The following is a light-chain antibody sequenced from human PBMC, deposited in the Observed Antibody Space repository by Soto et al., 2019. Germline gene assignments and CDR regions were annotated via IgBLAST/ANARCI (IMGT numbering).Light chain of an antibody. V-gene: IGKV3-15*01. Sequence: EIVMTQSPATLSVSPGERATLSCRASQSVSSNLAWYQQKPCQAPRLLIYGASTRATGIPARFSGSGSGTEFTLTISSLQSEDFAIYFCQQYNNWPPERTFGQGTKVEIK. CDR2: GAS. J-gene: IGKJ1*01. CDR3: QQYNNWPPERT. CDR1: QSVSSN.